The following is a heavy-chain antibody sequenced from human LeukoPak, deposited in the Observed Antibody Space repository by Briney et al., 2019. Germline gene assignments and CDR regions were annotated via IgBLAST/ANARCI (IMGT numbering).Heavy chain of an antibody. CDR3: ARGIEVGSGYMDV. CDR1: GFTVSSNY. D-gene: IGHD3-22*01. Sequence: GGSLRLSCTASGFTVSSNYMSWVRQAPGKGLEWVSVTYSGGSTYYADSVKGRFTISRDNSKNTLYLQMNSLRAEDTAVYYCARGIEVGSGYMDVWGKGTTVTISS. J-gene: IGHJ6*03. CDR2: TYSGGST. V-gene: IGHV3-66*01.